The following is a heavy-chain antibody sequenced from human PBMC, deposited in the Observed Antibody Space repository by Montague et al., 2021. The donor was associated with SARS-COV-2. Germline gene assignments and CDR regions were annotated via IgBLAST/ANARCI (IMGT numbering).Heavy chain of an antibody. Sequence: CAISGDSVSSNSAAWKWIRQSPSRGLEWLGRTYYGSKWHNDYAESVKSRITINPDTSKNQISLQLNSVTPEHTAVYYCARGSQVGSWPPTDSGMDVWGQGTKVTVSS. D-gene: IGHD6-13*01. J-gene: IGHJ6*02. CDR3: ARGSQVGSWPPTDSGMDV. CDR1: GDSVSSNSAA. CDR2: TYYGSKWHN. V-gene: IGHV6-1*01.